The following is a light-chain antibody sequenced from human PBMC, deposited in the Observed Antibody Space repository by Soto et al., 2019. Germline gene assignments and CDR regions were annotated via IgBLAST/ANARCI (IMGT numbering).Light chain of an antibody. CDR3: LQDYNYPIT. V-gene: IGKV1-6*01. CDR2: AAS. CDR1: QSITTW. J-gene: IGKJ5*01. Sequence: IQMTQSPSTLSASVGDRVVITFRASQSITTWLAWYQQKPGKAPKLLIYAASSLQSGVPSRFSGSGSGTDFTLTISSLQPEDFATYYCLQDYNYPITFGQGTRLEIK.